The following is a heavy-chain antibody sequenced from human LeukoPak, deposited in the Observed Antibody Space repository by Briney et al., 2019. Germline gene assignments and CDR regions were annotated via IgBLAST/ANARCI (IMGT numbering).Heavy chain of an antibody. D-gene: IGHD3-16*02. V-gene: IGHV1-69*13. CDR1: GGTFSSYA. Sequence: SVKVSCKASGGTFSSYAISWVRQAPGQGLEWMGGIIPIFGTANYAQKFQGRVTITADESTSTAYMELSSLRSEDTAVYYCARGHYDYVWGSYRRETYFDYWGPGNPGHRLL. CDR3: ARGHYDYVWGSYRRETYFDY. J-gene: IGHJ4*02. CDR2: IIPIFGTA.